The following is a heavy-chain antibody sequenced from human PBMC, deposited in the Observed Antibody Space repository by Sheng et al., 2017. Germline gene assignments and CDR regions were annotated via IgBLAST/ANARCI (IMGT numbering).Heavy chain of an antibody. Sequence: QVQLVESGGGVVQPGRSLRLSCAASGFTFSSFTMYWVRQAPGKGLEWVASISHDAFNKYYADSVKGRFTISRDNSKNTLYLQVNSLRAEDTALYYCAEGTYWGQGTMVIVSS. V-gene: IGHV3-30-3*02. CDR3: AEGTY. J-gene: IGHJ4*02. CDR1: GFTFSSFT. CDR2: ISHDAFNK.